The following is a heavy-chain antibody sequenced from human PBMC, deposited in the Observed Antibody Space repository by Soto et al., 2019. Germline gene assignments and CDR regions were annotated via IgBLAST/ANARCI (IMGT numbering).Heavy chain of an antibody. CDR1: GGTFSSYT. J-gene: IGHJ4*02. CDR2: IIPILGIA. Sequence: QVQLVQSGAEVKKPGSSVKVSCKASGGTFSSYTISWVRQAPGQGLEWMGRIIPILGIANYAQKFQGRVTITAVKSTITAYRELSSRRSEDTAVYYGARLGLYYYGSGHGPNPNEYWGQGSLVTVSS. D-gene: IGHD3-10*01. V-gene: IGHV1-69*02. CDR3: ARLGLYYYGSGHGPNPNEY.